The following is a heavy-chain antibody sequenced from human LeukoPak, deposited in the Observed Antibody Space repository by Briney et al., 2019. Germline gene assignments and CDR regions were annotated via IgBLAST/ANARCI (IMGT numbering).Heavy chain of an antibody. J-gene: IGHJ6*02. Sequence: SETLSLTCAVSGGSISSSNWWSWVRQPPGRGLEWIGEINHSGSTNYNPSLKSRVTISVDTSKNQFSLKLSSVTAADTAVYYCARDNWNYGSSMDVWGQGTTVTVSS. CDR1: GGSISSSNW. D-gene: IGHD1-7*01. CDR2: INHSGST. CDR3: ARDNWNYGSSMDV. V-gene: IGHV4-4*02.